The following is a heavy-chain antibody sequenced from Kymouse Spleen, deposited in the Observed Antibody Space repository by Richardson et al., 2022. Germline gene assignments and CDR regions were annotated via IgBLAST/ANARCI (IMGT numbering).Heavy chain of an antibody. CDR2: IWYDGSNK. CDR1: GFTFSSYG. D-gene: IGHD6-6*01. CDR3: ARETKSSSSLGY. V-gene: IGHV3-33*01. Sequence: QVQLVESGGGVVQPGRSLRLSCAASGFTFSSYGMHWVRQAPGKGLEWVAVIWYDGSNKYYADSVKGRFTISRDNSKNTLYLQMNSLRAEDTAVYYCARETKSSSSLGYWGQGTLVTVSS. J-gene: IGHJ4*02.